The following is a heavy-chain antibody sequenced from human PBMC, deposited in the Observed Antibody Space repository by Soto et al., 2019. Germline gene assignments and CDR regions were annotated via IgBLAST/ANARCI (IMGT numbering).Heavy chain of an antibody. Sequence: PSATLSLSCIVSGGSVGSCYWSWVRQRPGKGLGWIGCVYYSGSTRYSPSLKSRVTISVDTSKSQFSLKLSSVTAADTAGYYCARDLPPYFYSGLDVWGHGTTVTV. J-gene: IGHJ6*02. CDR1: GGSVGSCY. CDR2: VYYSGST. V-gene: IGHV4-59*02. CDR3: ARDLPPYFYSGLDV.